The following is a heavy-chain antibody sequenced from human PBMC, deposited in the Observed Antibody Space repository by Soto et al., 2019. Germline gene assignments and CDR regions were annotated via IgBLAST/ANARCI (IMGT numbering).Heavy chain of an antibody. CDR1: GYTFTSYG. V-gene: IGHV1-18*01. CDR2: ISAYNGNT. CDR3: AREVADVDYGDQPERNWFDP. J-gene: IGHJ5*02. D-gene: IGHD4-17*01. Sequence: GASVKVSCKASGYTFTSYGISWVRQAPGQGLEWMGWISAYNGNTNYAQKLQGRVTMTTDTSTSTAYMELRSLRSDDTAVYYCAREVADVDYGDQPERNWFDPWGQGTLVTVSS.